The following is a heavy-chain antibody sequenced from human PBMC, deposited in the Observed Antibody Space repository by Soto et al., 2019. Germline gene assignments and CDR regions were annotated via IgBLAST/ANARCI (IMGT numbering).Heavy chain of an antibody. J-gene: IGHJ4*02. CDR3: ARDAHTSNHCYFFDS. Sequence: GGSLRLSCAASGFNFIRYGMHWVRQAPGKGLEWIAGMSSDGSYTPYADSMKGRFTISRDNPKNTLFLQMHRLRAEDTAVYFCARDAHTSNHCYFFDSWGQGNLVTVSS. CDR1: GFNFIRYG. D-gene: IGHD2-21*01. V-gene: IGHV3-33*05. CDR2: MSSDGSYT.